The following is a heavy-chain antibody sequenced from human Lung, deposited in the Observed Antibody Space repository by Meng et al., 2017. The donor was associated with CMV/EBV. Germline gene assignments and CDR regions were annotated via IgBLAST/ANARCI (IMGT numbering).Heavy chain of an antibody. CDR1: GGSITSYY. CDR3: ARGRDDDISLGYYYNRGFDV. Sequence: SETLSPTCTVSGGSITSYYWNWIRQPPGKKLEWIGDISHSGTSSYNPSLKSRVIITVDTSRNQFSLKLTSVAAADTAVYFCARGRDDDISLGYYYNRGFDVWGRGATVTVSS. CDR2: ISHSGTS. J-gene: IGHJ6*02. V-gene: IGHV4-59*01. D-gene: IGHD3-22*01.